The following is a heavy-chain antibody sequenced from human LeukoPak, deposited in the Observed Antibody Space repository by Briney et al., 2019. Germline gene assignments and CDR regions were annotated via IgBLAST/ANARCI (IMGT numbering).Heavy chain of an antibody. V-gene: IGHV3-11*05. J-gene: IGHJ4*02. D-gene: IGHD2-15*01. Sequence: KPGGSLRLSCAASGFIFSDYYMSWIRQAPGKGLEWVSYISTSSTYINYADSVRGRFTISRDNPKNSLYLEMNSLRAEDTAVYYCAKGRSCSGTSCSNFDSWGQGTLVTVSS. CDR2: ISTSSTYI. CDR3: AKGRSCSGTSCSNFDS. CDR1: GFIFSDYY.